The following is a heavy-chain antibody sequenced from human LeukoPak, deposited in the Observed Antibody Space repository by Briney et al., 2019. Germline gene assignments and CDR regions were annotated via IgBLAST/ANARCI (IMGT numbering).Heavy chain of an antibody. J-gene: IGHJ4*02. CDR2: ISSSGSTK. Sequence: PGGSLRLSCAASGFTFSDYYMSWIRQAPGKGPEWISYISSSGSTKYYADSVKGRFTISRDNAKTSLYLQMNSLRAEDTAVYYCARAGYCSSTSCRTLHFDYWGQGTLVTVSS. V-gene: IGHV3-11*01. CDR1: GFTFSDYY. CDR3: ARAGYCSSTSCRTLHFDY. D-gene: IGHD2-2*01.